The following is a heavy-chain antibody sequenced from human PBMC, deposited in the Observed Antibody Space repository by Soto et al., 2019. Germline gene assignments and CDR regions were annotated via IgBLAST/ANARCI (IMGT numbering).Heavy chain of an antibody. V-gene: IGHV3-21*01. CDR2: ISSSSSYI. J-gene: IGHJ4*02. D-gene: IGHD3-10*01. CDR3: ARASRITMVRGVPADFDY. CDR1: GFTFSTYS. Sequence: EVQLVESGGGLVKPGGSLRLSGAASGFTFSTYSMNWVLQAPGKGLEWVSSISSSSSYIYYADSVKGPFTISRDNAKNSLYLQMNSLRAEDTAVYYCARASRITMVRGVPADFDYWGQGTLVTVSS.